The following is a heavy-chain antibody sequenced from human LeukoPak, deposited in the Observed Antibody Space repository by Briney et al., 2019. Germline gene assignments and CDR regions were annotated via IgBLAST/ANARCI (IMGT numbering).Heavy chain of an antibody. J-gene: IGHJ4*02. Sequence: GASVTVSCTASGNTFTGYYMHWVRQAPGQGLEWMGWINPNSGGTNYAQKFQGRVTMTRDTSISTAYMELSRLRSDDTAVYYCARDTADWAAAALFDYWGQGTLVTVSS. CDR2: INPNSGGT. V-gene: IGHV1-2*02. D-gene: IGHD6-13*01. CDR3: ARDTADWAAAALFDY. CDR1: GNTFTGYY.